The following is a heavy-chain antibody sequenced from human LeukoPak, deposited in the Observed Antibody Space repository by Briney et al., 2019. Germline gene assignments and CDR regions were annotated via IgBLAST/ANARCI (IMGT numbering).Heavy chain of an antibody. CDR1: GFTFSSYW. V-gene: IGHV3-7*01. CDR2: IKQDGSEK. J-gene: IGHJ4*02. Sequence: PGRSLRLSCAASGFTFSSYWMSWVRQAPGKGLEWVANIKQDGSEKYYVDSVKGRFTISRDNAKNSLYLQMNSLRAEDTAVYYCARDYGSGSYYNTAYWGQGTLVTVSS. D-gene: IGHD3-10*01. CDR3: ARDYGSGSYYNTAY.